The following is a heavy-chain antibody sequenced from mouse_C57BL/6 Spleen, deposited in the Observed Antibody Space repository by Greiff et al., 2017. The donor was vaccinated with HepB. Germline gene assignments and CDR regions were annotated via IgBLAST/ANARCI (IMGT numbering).Heavy chain of an antibody. CDR2: INPNNGGT. CDR3: ARRGYDYDGFAY. D-gene: IGHD2-4*01. V-gene: IGHV1-26*01. J-gene: IGHJ3*01. Sequence: VQLQQSGPELVKPGASVKISCKASGYTFTDYYMNWVKQRHGKSLEWIGDINPNNGGTSYNQKFKGKATLTVDKSSSTAYMELRSLTSEDSAVYYCARRGYDYDGFAYWGQVTLVTVSA. CDR1: GYTFTDYY.